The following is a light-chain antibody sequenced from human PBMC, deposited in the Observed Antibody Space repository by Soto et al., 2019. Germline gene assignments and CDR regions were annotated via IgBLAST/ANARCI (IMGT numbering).Light chain of an antibody. Sequence: IQMTQSPSTLSASVGDRVTITCRASQSISSWLAWYQQKPGKAPKLLIYDASNLESGVPSRFSGSGSGTEFTLTISSLQSEDFVVYYCQQYNSWPPITFGQGTRLEIK. CDR2: DAS. CDR3: QQYNSWPPIT. V-gene: IGKV1-5*01. CDR1: QSISSW. J-gene: IGKJ5*01.